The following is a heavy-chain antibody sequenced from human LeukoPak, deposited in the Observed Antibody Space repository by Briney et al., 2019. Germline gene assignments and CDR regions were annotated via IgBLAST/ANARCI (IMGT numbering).Heavy chain of an antibody. CDR2: IYYSGST. CDR1: GGSISSGDYY. D-gene: IGHD3-22*01. CDR3: ARGTTYYDSSGYVPSFDY. J-gene: IGHJ4*02. Sequence: SETLSLTCTVSGGSISSGDYYWSWIRQPPGKGLEWIGYIYYSGSTYYNPSLKRRVTISVDTSKNQFSLKLSSVTAADTAVYYCARGTTYYDSSGYVPSFDYWGQGTLVTVSS. V-gene: IGHV4-30-4*01.